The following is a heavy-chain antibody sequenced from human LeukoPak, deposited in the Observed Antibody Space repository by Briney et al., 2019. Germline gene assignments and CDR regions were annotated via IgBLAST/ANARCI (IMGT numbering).Heavy chain of an antibody. CDR2: MNPNSGNT. V-gene: IGHV1-8*01. J-gene: IGHJ5*02. CDR1: GYTFTSYD. D-gene: IGHD3-22*01. CDR3: ARGHDSSGYYYVGAFRSDP. Sequence: ASVKVSCKASGYTFTSYDINWVRQATGQGLEWMGWMNPNSGNTGYAQKFQGRVTMTRHTSISTAYMELSSLRSEDTAVYYCARGHDSSGYYYVGAFRSDPWGQGTLVTVSS.